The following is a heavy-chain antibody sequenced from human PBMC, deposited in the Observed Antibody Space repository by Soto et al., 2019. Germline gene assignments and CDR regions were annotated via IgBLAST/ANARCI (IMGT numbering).Heavy chain of an antibody. CDR1: GDSLRGQS. D-gene: IGHD6-19*01. V-gene: IGHV4-34*01. CDR3: AREDSYGWSGESLDV. CDR2: LDQSGGT. Sequence: QVQLQQWGAGLLKASETLSLTCAVVGDSLRGQSWNWIRQSPGQGLEWIGELDQSGGTNYNPSLKSRAIISDDTSKTQFSLTFTSVTAADTAVYYCAREDSYGWSGESLDVWGQGTTVTVSS. J-gene: IGHJ6*02.